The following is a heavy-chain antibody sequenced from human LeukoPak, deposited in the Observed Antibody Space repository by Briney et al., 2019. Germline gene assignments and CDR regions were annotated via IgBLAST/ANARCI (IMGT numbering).Heavy chain of an antibody. CDR1: GDSISSYF. D-gene: IGHD1-7*01. CDR3: ASGNYYFAH. V-gene: IGHV4-59*01. CDR2: IYYSGST. Sequence: SETLSLTCTVSGDSISSYFWTWIRQPPGQGLEWIGNIYYSGSTNYNPSLKSRLTISVDTSKNQFSLTLSSVTAADTAVYYCASGNYYFAHWGQGTVVTVSS. J-gene: IGHJ4*02.